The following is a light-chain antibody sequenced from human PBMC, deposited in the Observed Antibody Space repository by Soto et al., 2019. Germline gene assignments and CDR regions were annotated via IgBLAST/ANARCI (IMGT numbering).Light chain of an antibody. CDR1: RSNIGNNA. V-gene: IGLV1-44*01. Sequence: QSVLTQPPSASGTPGQRVTISCSGSRSNIGNNAVTWYQQFPGTAPKLLIYNNNQRPSGVPTRFSGSKSGTSASLAISGLESEAEAGYYYATWDAFRNARGVFSGRTKLTVL. CDR3: ATWDAFRNARGV. CDR2: NNN. J-gene: IGLJ3*02.